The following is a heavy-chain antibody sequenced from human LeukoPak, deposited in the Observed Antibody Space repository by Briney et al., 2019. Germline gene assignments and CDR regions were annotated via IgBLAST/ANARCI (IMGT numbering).Heavy chain of an antibody. CDR3: ARDITGFDD. CDR2: TSYRSKWYN. V-gene: IGHV6-1*01. CDR1: GTGSSRPKAT. D-gene: IGHD1-20*01. J-gene: IGHJ4*02. Sequence: SGPGLVKPSQTLSLTCAISGTGSSRPKATCYRIRQSPSRGLEGLGRTSYRSKWYNEYAVSVKSRITINPDTSKNQFSLQLNSVTPEDTAVYYCARDITGFDDWGQGTLVTVSS.